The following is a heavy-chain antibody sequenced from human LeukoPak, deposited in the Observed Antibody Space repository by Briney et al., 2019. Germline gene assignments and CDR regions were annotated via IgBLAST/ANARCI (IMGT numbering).Heavy chain of an antibody. D-gene: IGHD3-10*02. J-gene: IGHJ6*04. CDR3: AELGITMIGGV. CDR1: GFTFSSYE. V-gene: IGHV3-48*03. CDR2: ISSNGSTI. Sequence: GGSLRLSCAASGFTFSSYEMNWVRQAPGKGLEWVSYISSNGSTIYYADSVKGRFTISRDNAKNSLYLQMNSLRAEDTAVYYCAELGITMIGGVWGKGSTVTISS.